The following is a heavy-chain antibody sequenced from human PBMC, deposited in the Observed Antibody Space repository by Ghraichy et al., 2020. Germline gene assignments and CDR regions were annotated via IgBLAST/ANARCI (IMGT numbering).Heavy chain of an antibody. CDR1: GYTFTGYY. CDR2: INPNSGGT. D-gene: IGHD4-17*01. Sequence: ASVKVSCKASGYTFTGYYMHWVRQAPGQGLEWMGRINPNSGGTNYAQKFQGRVTMTRDTSISTAYMELSRLRSDDTAVYYCARWGTTVTTSDYWGQGTLVTVSS. CDR3: ARWGTTVTTSDY. V-gene: IGHV1-2*06. J-gene: IGHJ4*02.